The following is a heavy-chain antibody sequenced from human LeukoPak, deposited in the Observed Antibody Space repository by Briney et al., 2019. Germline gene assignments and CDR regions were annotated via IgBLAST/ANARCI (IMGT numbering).Heavy chain of an antibody. CDR1: GGSFSGYY. J-gene: IGHJ4*02. V-gene: IGHV4-34*01. CDR2: INHSGST. CDR3: ASSPYYYGSGSHRSFDY. Sequence: PSETLSLTCAVYGGSFSGYYWSWIRQPPGKGLEWIGEINHSGSTNYNPSLKSRVTISVDTSKNQFSPKLSSVTAADTAVYYCASSPYYYGSGSHRSFDYWGQGTLVTVSS. D-gene: IGHD3-10*01.